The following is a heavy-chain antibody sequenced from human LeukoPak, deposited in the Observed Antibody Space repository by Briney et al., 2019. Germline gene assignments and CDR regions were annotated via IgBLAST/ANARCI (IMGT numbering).Heavy chain of an antibody. CDR2: ISGSGGST. CDR3: AKVYSSNYFDY. CDR1: GFTFSSYA. V-gene: IGHV3-23*01. J-gene: IGHJ4*02. D-gene: IGHD6-13*01. Sequence: PGGSLRLSCAASGFTFSSYAMSWVRQAPAKGLEGVSAISGSGGSTYYADSVKGRFTISRDNSRNTLYLQMNSLRAEDTAVYYCAKVYSSNYFDYWGQGTLVTVSS.